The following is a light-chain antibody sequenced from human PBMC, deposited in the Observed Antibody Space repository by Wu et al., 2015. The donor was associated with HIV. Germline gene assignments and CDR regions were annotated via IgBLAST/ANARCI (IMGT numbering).Light chain of an antibody. CDR1: QSVSSSY. CDR2: GAS. V-gene: IGKV3-20*01. CDR3: QQYGSSPWT. J-gene: IGKJ1*01. Sequence: EIVLTQSPGTLSLFPGESATLSCRASQSVSSSYLAWYQQKPGQAHRLLIYGASKRATGIPDRFSGSGSGTDFTLTINRLEPEDFAVYYCQQYGSSPWTFGQGTKVEIK.